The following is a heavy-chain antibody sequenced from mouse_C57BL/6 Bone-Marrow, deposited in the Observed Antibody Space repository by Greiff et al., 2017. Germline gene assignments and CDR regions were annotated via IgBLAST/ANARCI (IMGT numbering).Heavy chain of an antibody. J-gene: IGHJ2*01. CDR1: GYTFTSYW. Sequence: QVQLQQPGAELVMPGASVKLSCKASGYTFTSYWMHWVKQRPGQGLEWIGEIDPSDSYTNYNQKFKGKSTLTVDKSSSTAYMQLSSLTSEDSAVYYGARRPHFDYWGQGTTLTVSS. V-gene: IGHV1-69*01. CDR3: ARRPHFDY. CDR2: IDPSDSYT.